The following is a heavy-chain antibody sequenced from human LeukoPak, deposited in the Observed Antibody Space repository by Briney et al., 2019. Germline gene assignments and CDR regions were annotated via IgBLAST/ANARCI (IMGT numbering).Heavy chain of an antibody. CDR2: ISSSSSYI. Sequence: SGGSPRLSCAASGFTFSSYSMNWVRQAPGKGLEWVSSISSSSSYIYYADSVKGRFTISRDNAKISLYLQMNSLRAEDTAVYYCARYSSSWSYYYYMDVWGKGTTVTVSS. D-gene: IGHD6-13*01. V-gene: IGHV3-21*01. CDR3: ARYSSSWSYYYYMDV. J-gene: IGHJ6*03. CDR1: GFTFSSYS.